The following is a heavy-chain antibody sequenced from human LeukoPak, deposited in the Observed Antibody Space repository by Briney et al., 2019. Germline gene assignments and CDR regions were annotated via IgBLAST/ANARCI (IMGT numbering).Heavy chain of an antibody. D-gene: IGHD6-13*01. V-gene: IGHV4-39*07. J-gene: IGHJ5*02. CDR1: GGSISSSSYY. Sequence: KTSETLSLTCTVSGGSISSSSYYWGWIRQPPGKGLEWIGSIYYSGSTYYNPSLKSRVTISVDTSKNQFSLKLSSVTAADTAVYYCARDLSSRRYVLKQQPTPANWFDPWGQGTLVTVSS. CDR2: IYYSGST. CDR3: ARDLSSRRYVLKQQPTPANWFDP.